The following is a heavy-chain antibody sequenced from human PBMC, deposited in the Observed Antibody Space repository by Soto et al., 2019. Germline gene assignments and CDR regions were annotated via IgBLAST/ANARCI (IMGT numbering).Heavy chain of an antibody. CDR1: GFTFSGSA. Sequence: EVQLVESGGGLVQPGGSLKLSCAASGFTFSGSAMHWVRQASGKGLEWVGRIGSKANSYATAYAASVKGRFTISRDDSKNTAYLQMNSLKTEDTAVYYCTSANMITFGGPSDYWGQGTLVTVSS. V-gene: IGHV3-73*02. D-gene: IGHD3-16*01. CDR2: IGSKANSYAT. CDR3: TSANMITFGGPSDY. J-gene: IGHJ4*02.